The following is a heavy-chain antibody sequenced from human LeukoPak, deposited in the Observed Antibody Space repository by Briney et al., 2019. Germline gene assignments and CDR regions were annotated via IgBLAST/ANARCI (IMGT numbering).Heavy chain of an antibody. D-gene: IGHD2-15*01. CDR3: ARGVVAAGLLSYYYFDY. J-gene: IGHJ4*02. V-gene: IGHV3-74*01. CDR2: INSDGSST. CDR1: GFTFSSYW. Sequence: AGGSLRLSCAASGFTFSSYWMHWVRQAPGKGLVWVSRINSDGSSTSYADSVKGRFTISRDNAKNTLYLQMNSLRAEDTAVYYCARGVVAAGLLSYYYFDYWGQGTLVTVSS.